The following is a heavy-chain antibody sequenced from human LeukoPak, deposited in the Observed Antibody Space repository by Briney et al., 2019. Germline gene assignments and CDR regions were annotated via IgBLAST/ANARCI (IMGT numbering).Heavy chain of an antibody. CDR1: GFTFDDYA. CDR3: AKGKLGKWLALDY. CDR2: ISWNSGSI. V-gene: IGHV3-9*01. J-gene: IGHJ4*02. D-gene: IGHD6-19*01. Sequence: PGGSLRLSCAASGFTFDDYAMHWVRQAPGKGLEWVSGISWNSGSIGYADSVKGRFTISRDNAKNSLYLQMNSLRAEDTALYYCAKGKLGKWLALDYWGQGTLVTVSS.